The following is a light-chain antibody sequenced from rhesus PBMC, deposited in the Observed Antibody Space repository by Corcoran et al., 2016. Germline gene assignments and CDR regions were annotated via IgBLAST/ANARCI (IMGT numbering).Light chain of an antibody. J-gene: IGKJ1*01. CDR3: LQSSYWWT. CDR2: GAS. V-gene: IGKV3-24*04. CDR1: QSVSSH. Sequence: EIVMTQSPATLALSPGERATLSCRASQSVSSHLAWYQQKPGQAPRLLIYGASNRATGIPDRFSGSWSGTEFTLTISRLEPEDGGGYFCLQSSYWWTFGQGTKVEIK.